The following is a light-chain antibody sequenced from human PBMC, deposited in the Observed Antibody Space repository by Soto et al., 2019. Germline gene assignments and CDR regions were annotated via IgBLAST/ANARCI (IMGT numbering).Light chain of an antibody. CDR3: QQRSNCPPLFT. CDR2: DAS. Sequence: EIVLTQSPATLSLSPGERATLSCRASQSVSSYLAWYQQKPGQAPRLLIYDASNRATGIPARFSGSGSGTDFNLTISSLEPEDFAVYFCQQRSNCPPLFTFGPGTKVDIK. V-gene: IGKV3-11*01. J-gene: IGKJ3*01. CDR1: QSVSSY.